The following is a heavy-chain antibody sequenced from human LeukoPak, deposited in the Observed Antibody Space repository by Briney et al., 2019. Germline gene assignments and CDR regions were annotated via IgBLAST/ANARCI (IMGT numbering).Heavy chain of an antibody. J-gene: IGHJ4*02. CDR2: MNQNGDQT. V-gene: IGHV3-7*04. CDR3: ARDVRY. Sequence: GGSLRLSRAASGFTFSDSWMNWVRRAPGKGLEWVATMNQNGDQTNYADSVRGRFTISRDNAKNSLYLQMNSLRAEDTAVYYCARDVRYWGRGTLVTVSS. CDR1: GFTFSDSW.